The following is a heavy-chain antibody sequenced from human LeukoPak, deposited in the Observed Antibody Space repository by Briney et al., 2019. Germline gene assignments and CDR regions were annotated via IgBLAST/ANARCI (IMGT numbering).Heavy chain of an antibody. D-gene: IGHD2-15*01. J-gene: IGHJ4*02. Sequence: SETLSLTCAVYGGSFSGYYWSWIRQPPGKGLEWIGEINHSGSTNYNPSLKSRITISVDNSKNQFSLKLTSVTAADTAVYFCTRNGDSSSVVDWGQGTLVTVSS. CDR2: INHSGST. CDR3: TRNGDSSSVVD. CDR1: GGSFSGYY. V-gene: IGHV4-34*01.